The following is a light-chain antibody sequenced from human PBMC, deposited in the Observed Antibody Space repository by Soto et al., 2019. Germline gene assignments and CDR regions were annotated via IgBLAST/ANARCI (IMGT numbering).Light chain of an antibody. V-gene: IGKV3-15*01. CDR3: QQYGSSPWT. CDR1: QSISTK. J-gene: IGKJ1*01. CDR2: RAS. Sequence: DIILTQSSGTLSVSPGESATLSCRASQSISTKLAWYHQRPGQPPRLLIYRASARATGVPDRFTGSGSGTEFTLTISSLQSEDFAVYYCQQYGSSPWTFGQGTKVDIK.